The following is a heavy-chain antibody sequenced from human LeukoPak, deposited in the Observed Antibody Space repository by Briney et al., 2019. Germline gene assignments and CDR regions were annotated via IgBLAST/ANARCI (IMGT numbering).Heavy chain of an antibody. V-gene: IGHV3-21*04. CDR3: ARVHSDYHSPPGY. CDR1: EFTFSSYS. J-gene: IGHJ4*02. CDR2: ISSSSSYM. Sequence: SGGSLRLSCAASEFTFSSYSMNWVRQAPGKGLEWVSSISSSSSYMYYADSVKGRFTISRDNAKNSLYLQMNSLRAEDTAVYYCARVHSDYHSPPGYWGQGTLVTVSS. D-gene: IGHD5-12*01.